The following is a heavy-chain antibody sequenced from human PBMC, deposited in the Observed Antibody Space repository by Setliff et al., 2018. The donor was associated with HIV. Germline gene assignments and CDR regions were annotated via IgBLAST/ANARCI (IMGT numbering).Heavy chain of an antibody. J-gene: IGHJ6*02. CDR1: GGSVNDFY. V-gene: IGHV4-4*09. Sequence: SETLSLTCTVSGGSVNDFYCNWIRQPPGKGPEWIGYIHSSGSTNYNPSLKSRVTISVDTSKNQFSLKLSSVTAADTAVYYCASGRGRMGYYYYYGMDVWGQGTTVTVS. CDR3: ASGRGRMGYYYYYGMDV. CDR2: IHSSGST. D-gene: IGHD1-26*01.